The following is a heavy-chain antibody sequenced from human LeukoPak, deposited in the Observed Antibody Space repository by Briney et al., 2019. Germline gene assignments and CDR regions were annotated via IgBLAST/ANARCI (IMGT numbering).Heavy chain of an antibody. V-gene: IGHV1-24*01. D-gene: IGHD3-10*01. CDR3: ATVGNITMVRGVTYYYYYGMDV. CDR2: FDPEDGET. J-gene: IGHJ6*02. CDR1: GYTLTELS. Sequence: ASVKVSCKVSGYTLTELSMHWVRQAPGKGLEWVGGFDPEDGETIYAQKFQGRVTMTEDTSTDTAYMELSSLRSEDTAVYYCATVGNITMVRGVTYYYYYGMDVWGQGTTVTVSS.